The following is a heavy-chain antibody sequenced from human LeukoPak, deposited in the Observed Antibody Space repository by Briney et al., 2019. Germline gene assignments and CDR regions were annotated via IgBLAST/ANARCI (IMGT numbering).Heavy chain of an antibody. J-gene: IGHJ1*01. CDR3: ARGSYDSSDFEYFHH. CDR2: INPNSGGT. V-gene: IGHV1-2*02. Sequence: ASVKVSCKASGYTFIGNYMHWVRQAPGQGLEWMGWINPNSGGTNYAQKFQGRVTMTRDTSISTAYMELNRLRSDDTAVYYCARGSYDSSDFEYFHHWGQGALVTVSS. D-gene: IGHD3-22*01. CDR1: GYTFIGNY.